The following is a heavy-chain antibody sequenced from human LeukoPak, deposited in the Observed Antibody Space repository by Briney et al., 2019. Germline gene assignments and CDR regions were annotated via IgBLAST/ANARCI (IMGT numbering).Heavy chain of an antibody. J-gene: IGHJ4*02. CDR3: ARGASSPASPFDY. CDR1: GFTFSSYA. Sequence: GGSLGLSCAASGFTFSSYAMHWVRQAPGKGLEYVSAISSNGGSTYYANSVKGRFTISRDNSKNTLYLQMGSLRAEDMAVYYCARGASSPASPFDYWGQGTLVTVSS. CDR2: ISSNGGST. V-gene: IGHV3-64*01. D-gene: IGHD6-13*01.